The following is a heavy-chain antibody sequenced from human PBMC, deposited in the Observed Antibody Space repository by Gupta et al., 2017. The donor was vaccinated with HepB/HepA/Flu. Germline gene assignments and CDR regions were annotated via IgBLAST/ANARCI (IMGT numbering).Heavy chain of an antibody. J-gene: IGHJ2*01. CDR3: ARRTTILGRDPPIRIGRYFDL. CDR2: INHSGST. CDR1: GGSFSGYY. V-gene: IGHV4-34*01. D-gene: IGHD3-3*01. Sequence: QVQLQQWGAGLLKPSETLSLTCAVYGGSFSGYYWSWIRQPPGKGLEWIGEINHSGSTNYNPSLKSRVTISVDTSKNQFSLKLSSVTAADTAVYYCARRTTILGRDPPIRIGRYFDLWGRGTLVTVSS.